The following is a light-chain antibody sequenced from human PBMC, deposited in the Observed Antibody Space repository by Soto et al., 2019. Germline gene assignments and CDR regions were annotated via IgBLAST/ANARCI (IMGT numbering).Light chain of an antibody. J-gene: IGLJ3*02. CDR1: SSDVGSYDR. Sequence: QSALTQPASVSGSPGQSITISCTVTSSDVGSYDRVSWYQHHPGKAPTLMIYEVNKRPSGVSNRFSGSKSGNTASLTISGLQAEDEADYYCCSSVGGPIWVFGGGTKLTVL. CDR2: EVN. V-gene: IGLV2-23*02. CDR3: CSSVGGPIWV.